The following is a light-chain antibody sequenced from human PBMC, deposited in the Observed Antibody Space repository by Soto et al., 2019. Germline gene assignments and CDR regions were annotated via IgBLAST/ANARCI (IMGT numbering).Light chain of an antibody. V-gene: IGKV3-20*01. CDR2: GTS. Sequence: PGERATLSCRASQRMSSNYLAWYQQKPGQSPRLLIYGTSSRATGIPDRFSGSGSGTDFTLTISGLESEDSAVYYCQQYGTLPPRYTFGQGTKLEIK. CDR3: QQYGTLPPRYT. J-gene: IGKJ2*01. CDR1: QRMSSNY.